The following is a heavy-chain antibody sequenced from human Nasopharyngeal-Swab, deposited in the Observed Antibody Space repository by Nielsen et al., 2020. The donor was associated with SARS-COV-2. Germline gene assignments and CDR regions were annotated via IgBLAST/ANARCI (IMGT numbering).Heavy chain of an antibody. Sequence: GESLKISCVASGYSFRTYGMSWVRQAPGKGLEWVAAIVGSGDNSGSGGSTYYADSVKGRFTISRDNSKNTLSLQMNSLRAEDTAVYYCAKDLRGPYFFWGQGTQVTVSS. CDR3: AKDLRGPYFF. J-gene: IGHJ4*02. CDR1: GYSFRTYG. CDR2: IVGSGDNSGSGGST. D-gene: IGHD2/OR15-2a*01. V-gene: IGHV3-23*01.